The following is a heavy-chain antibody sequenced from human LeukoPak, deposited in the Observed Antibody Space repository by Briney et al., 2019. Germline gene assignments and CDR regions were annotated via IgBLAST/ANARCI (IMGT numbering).Heavy chain of an antibody. J-gene: IGHJ4*02. CDR3: TRGPDEAKLSK. CDR1: GFIFNNYW. V-gene: IGHV3-7*03. D-gene: IGHD1-14*01. Sequence: GGSLRLSCEASGFIFNNYWMSWVRQTPGEGLEWVANIKEDGSEQYYVDSVKGRFTITRDNAKNLLYLQVNSLRAEDTAVYYCTRGPDEAKLSKWGQGTLVTVSS. CDR2: IKEDGSEQ.